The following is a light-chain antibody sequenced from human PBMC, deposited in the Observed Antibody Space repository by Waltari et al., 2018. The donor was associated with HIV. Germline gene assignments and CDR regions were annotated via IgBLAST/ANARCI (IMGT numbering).Light chain of an antibody. CDR1: QGISRW. Sequence: DIQMTQSPESVSASVEDRVTITCRASQGISRWLVWYQQKPGKAPNLLIYAASSLQSGVSSRFSGSGSGTDFTLTISNLQAEDFATYYCQQANSFPLTFGGGTKVEIK. V-gene: IGKV1-12*01. J-gene: IGKJ4*01. CDR3: QQANSFPLT. CDR2: AAS.